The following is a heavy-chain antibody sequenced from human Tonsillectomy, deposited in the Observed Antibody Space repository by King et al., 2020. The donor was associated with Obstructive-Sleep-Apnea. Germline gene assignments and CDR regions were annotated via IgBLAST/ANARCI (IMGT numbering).Heavy chain of an antibody. V-gene: IGHV5-51*01. Sequence: VQLVESGAEVKKPGESLKISCKGSGYNFNRYWVAWVRQMPGKGLEWMGFIYPGDSDTRYSPSYQGQITISADKSISTVYLQWSSLKATDTAMYYCAKHYYGSSGYYAFDFWGQGTLVTVSS. CDR1: GYNFNRYW. CDR2: IYPGDSDT. D-gene: IGHD3-22*01. CDR3: AKHYYGSSGYYAFDF. J-gene: IGHJ4*02.